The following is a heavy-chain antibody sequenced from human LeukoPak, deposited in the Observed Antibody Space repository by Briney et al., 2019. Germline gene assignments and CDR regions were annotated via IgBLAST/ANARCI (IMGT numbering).Heavy chain of an antibody. CDR3: ARAGTPGSTDY. CDR1: GFTFGKSW. V-gene: IGHV3-7*01. J-gene: IGHJ4*02. Sequence: PGGSLRLSCAASGFTFGKSWMSWVRQVPGKGLEWVANVNDDAKEKYYVDSVKGRFSISRDNAKNSLYLQLNSLRAEDTAVYYCARAGTPGSTDYWAREPWSPS. D-gene: IGHD1-1*01. CDR2: VNDDAKEK.